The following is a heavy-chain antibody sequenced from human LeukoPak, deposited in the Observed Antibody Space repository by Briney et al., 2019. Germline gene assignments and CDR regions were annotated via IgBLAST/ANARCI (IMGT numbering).Heavy chain of an antibody. CDR2: IRYDGSNK. Sequence: GGSLRLSCAASGFTFSSYGMHWVRQAPGKRLEWVAFIRYDGSNKYYADSVKGRFTISRDNSKNTLYLQMNSLRAEDTAVYYCGWDGSGSYTVDYWGQGTLVTVSS. CDR1: GFTFSSYG. V-gene: IGHV3-30*02. D-gene: IGHD3-10*01. J-gene: IGHJ4*02. CDR3: GWDGSGSYTVDY.